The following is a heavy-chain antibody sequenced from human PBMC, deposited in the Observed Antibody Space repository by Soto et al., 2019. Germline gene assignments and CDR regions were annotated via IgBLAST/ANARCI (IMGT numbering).Heavy chain of an antibody. J-gene: IGHJ6*02. CDR2: IIPIFGTA. V-gene: IGHV1-69*13. CDR1: GGTFSSYA. CDR3: ARLWFGDSDYYYGMDV. D-gene: IGHD3-10*01. Sequence: SVKVSCKASGGTFSSYAISWVRQAPGQGLEWMGGIIPIFGTANYAQKFQGRVTITADESTSTAYMELSSLRSEDTAVYYCARLWFGDSDYYYGMDVWGQGTTVTVS.